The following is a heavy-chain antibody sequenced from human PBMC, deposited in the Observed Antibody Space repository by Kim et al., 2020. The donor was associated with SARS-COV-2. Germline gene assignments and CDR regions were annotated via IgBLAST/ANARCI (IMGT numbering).Heavy chain of an antibody. D-gene: IGHD6-19*01. J-gene: IGHJ5*02. Sequence: ASVKVSCKASGYNFTSYEINWVRQATGQGLEWLGWMNPNSGNTGYAEKFRGRVTMTREISTSTAYMELSSLTSEDTAVYYCTRHRSGHNDNWFDPWGQGTLVTVSS. CDR3: TRHRSGHNDNWFDP. CDR1: GYNFTSYE. CDR2: MNPNSGNT. V-gene: IGHV1-8*01.